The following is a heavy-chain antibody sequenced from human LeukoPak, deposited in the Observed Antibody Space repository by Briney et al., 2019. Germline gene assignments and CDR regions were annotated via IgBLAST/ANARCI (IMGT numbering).Heavy chain of an antibody. Sequence: GGSLRLSCAASGFTFRSYGMSWVRQAPGRGLEWVSAISGSGGSTYYADSVKGRFTISRDNSKNTLYLQMNSLRAEDTAVYYCATPTTVTTDIWGQGTMVTVSS. CDR2: ISGSGGST. CDR1: GFTFRSYG. D-gene: IGHD4-17*01. V-gene: IGHV3-23*01. CDR3: ATPTTVTTDI. J-gene: IGHJ3*02.